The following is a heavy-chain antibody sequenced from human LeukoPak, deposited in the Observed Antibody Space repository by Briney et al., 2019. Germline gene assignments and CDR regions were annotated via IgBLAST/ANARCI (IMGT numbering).Heavy chain of an antibody. Sequence: PGGSLRLSCAASGFTFSSYAMSWVRQAPGKGLDWVSAITGSGGSTYHADSVRGRFTISRDNSKETLYLQMDSLRVEDTAVYYCAKGSSSSRPYYFDYWGQGTLVTVSS. CDR2: ITGSGGST. CDR3: AKGSSSSRPYYFDY. V-gene: IGHV3-23*01. CDR1: GFTFSSYA. J-gene: IGHJ4*02. D-gene: IGHD6-6*01.